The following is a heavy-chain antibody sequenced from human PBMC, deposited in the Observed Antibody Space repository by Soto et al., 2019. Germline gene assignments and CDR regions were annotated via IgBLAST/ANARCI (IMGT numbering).Heavy chain of an antibody. J-gene: IGHJ4*02. CDR1: GFTFSSYA. CDR3: AKVEQQLVLSGY. V-gene: IGHV3-23*01. CDR2: ISGSGGST. Sequence: GGSLRLSCAASGFTFSSYAMSRVRQAPGKGLEWVSAISGSGGSTYYADSVKGRFTISRDNSKNTLYLQMNSLRAEDTAVYYCAKVEQQLVLSGYWGQGTLVTVSS. D-gene: IGHD6-13*01.